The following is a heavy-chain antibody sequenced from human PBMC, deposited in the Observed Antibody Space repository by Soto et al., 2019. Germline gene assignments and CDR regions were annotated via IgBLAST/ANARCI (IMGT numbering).Heavy chain of an antibody. CDR3: ARLWGGSVDY. CDR1: GGSISSYY. J-gene: IGHJ4*02. D-gene: IGHD3-16*01. CDR2: IYYSGST. Sequence: QLQLQESGPGLVKPSETLSLTCTVSGGSISSYYWSWIRQPPGKGLEWIGYIYYSGSTNYNPSLKRRVTISVDTSKNQFSLKLSSVTAADTAVYYCARLWGGSVDYWGQGTLVTVSS. V-gene: IGHV4-59*08.